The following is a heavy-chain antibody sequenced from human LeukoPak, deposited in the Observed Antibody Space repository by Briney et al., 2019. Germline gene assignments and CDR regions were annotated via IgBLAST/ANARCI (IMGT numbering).Heavy chain of an antibody. CDR1: GYTFTSYG. J-gene: IGHJ5*02. V-gene: IGHV1-18*01. CDR3: ARDGIYCGGDCYSGEDWIDP. D-gene: IGHD2-21*02. CDR2: ISAYNGNT. Sequence: ASVKVSCKASGYTFTSYGISWVRQAPGQGLEWMGWISAYNGNTNYAQKLQGRVTMTTDTSTSTAYMELRSLRSDDTAVYYCARDGIYCGGDCYSGEDWIDPWGQGTLVTVSS.